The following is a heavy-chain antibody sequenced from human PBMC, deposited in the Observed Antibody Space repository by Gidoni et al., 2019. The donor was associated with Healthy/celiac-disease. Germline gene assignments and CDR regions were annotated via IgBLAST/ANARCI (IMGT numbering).Heavy chain of an antibody. CDR3: ARHKAAMVTLCWFDP. CDR1: GGPISSSSYY. V-gene: IGHV4-39*01. J-gene: IGHJ5*02. Sequence: QLQLQESGPGLVKPSETLSLTCTVSGGPISSSSYYWGWIRQPPGKGLEWIGSIYYSGSTYYNPSLKSRVTISVDTSKNQFSLKLSSVTAADTAVYYCARHKAAMVTLCWFDPWGQGTLVTVSS. D-gene: IGHD5-18*01. CDR2: IYYSGST.